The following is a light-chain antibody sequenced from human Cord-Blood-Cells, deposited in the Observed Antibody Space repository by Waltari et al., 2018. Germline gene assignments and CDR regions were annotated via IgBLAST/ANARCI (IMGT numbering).Light chain of an antibody. J-gene: IGKJ3*01. V-gene: IGKV1-39*01. CDR3: QQSYSTPVFT. CDR2: AAS. Sequence: DIQMTQSPSSLSASVGDRVTIPCRASQSISSYLNWYQQKPGKAPKPLIYAASSLQSGVPSRFSGSGSGTDFTLTISSLQPEDFATYYCQQSYSTPVFTFGPGTKVDIK. CDR1: QSISSY.